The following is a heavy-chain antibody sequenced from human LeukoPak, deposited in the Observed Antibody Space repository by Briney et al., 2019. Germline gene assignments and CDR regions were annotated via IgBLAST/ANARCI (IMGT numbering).Heavy chain of an antibody. CDR1: GYTFTGYY. CDR2: INTNSGGT. J-gene: IGHJ4*02. CDR3: ARDAAFYYDSSGGEDY. Sequence: GASVKVSCKASGYTFTGYYMHWVRQAPGQGIEWMGWINTNSGGTNYAQKFQGRVTMTRDTSISTAYMELSRLRSDDTAVYYCARDAAFYYDSSGGEDYWGQGTLVTVSS. V-gene: IGHV1-2*02. D-gene: IGHD3-22*01.